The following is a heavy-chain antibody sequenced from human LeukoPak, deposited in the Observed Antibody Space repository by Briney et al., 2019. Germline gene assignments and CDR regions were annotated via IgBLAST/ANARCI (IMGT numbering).Heavy chain of an antibody. CDR1: GYTFTSYD. D-gene: IGHD6-13*01. V-gene: IGHV1-8*03. J-gene: IGHJ4*02. Sequence: RASVKVSCKASGYTFTSYDINWVRQATGQGLEWMGWMNPNSGNTGYAQKFQGRVTITRNTSISTAYMELSSLRSEDTAVYYCAILTWSAYSRTFPKHLFDYWGQGTLVTVSS. CDR3: AILTWSAYSRTFPKHLFDY. CDR2: MNPNSGNT.